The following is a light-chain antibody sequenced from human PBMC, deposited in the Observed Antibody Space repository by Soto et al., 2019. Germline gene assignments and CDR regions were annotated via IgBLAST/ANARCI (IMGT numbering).Light chain of an antibody. Sequence: EIVLTQSPGTLSLSPGERATLSCRASQNVNSNFFAWYQQKAGQAPRLLIYGVSSRATGIPDRFSGSGADTDLTLTISGLEPEDFAVYYCQQYGSSPLTFGGGTKVEIK. CDR3: QQYGSSPLT. CDR2: GVS. J-gene: IGKJ4*01. CDR1: QNVNSNF. V-gene: IGKV3-20*01.